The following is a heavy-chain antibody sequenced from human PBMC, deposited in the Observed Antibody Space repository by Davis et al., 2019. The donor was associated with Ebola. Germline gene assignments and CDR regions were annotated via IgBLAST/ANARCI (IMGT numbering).Heavy chain of an antibody. D-gene: IGHD2-8*01. Sequence: AASVKVSCKASGGTFSSYAISWVRQAPGQGLEWMGRIIPILGIANYAQKFQGRVTMTRDTSTSTVYMELSSLRSDDTAVYYCARVGGSDGYYYYGMDVWGQGTTVTVSS. V-gene: IGHV1-69*04. CDR3: ARVGGSDGYYYYGMDV. J-gene: IGHJ6*02. CDR1: GGTFSSYA. CDR2: IIPILGIA.